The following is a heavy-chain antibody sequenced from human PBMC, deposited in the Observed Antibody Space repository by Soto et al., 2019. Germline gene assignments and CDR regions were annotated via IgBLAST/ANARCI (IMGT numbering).Heavy chain of an antibody. CDR1: GYTFTAYY. V-gene: IGHV1-2*04. CDR2: INPNSGDT. CDR3: ARGGYTYGYGLDY. Sequence: QVQLVQSGAEVKKLGASVKVSCKASGYTFTAYYIHWVRQAPGQGLEWVGWINPNSGDTNYAQRFQGWVTMTGDTSVITAYMDLTRLRSDDTAVDYCARGGYTYGYGLDYWGQGTLVTVSS. J-gene: IGHJ4*02. D-gene: IGHD5-18*01.